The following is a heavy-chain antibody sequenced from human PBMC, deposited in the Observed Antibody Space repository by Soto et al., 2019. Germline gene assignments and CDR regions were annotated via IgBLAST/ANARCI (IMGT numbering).Heavy chain of an antibody. Sequence: PSETLSLTCTFSGCSIRSGGYYWSWIRQHPGKGLEWIGYIYYSGSTYYNPSLKSRVTISVDTSKNQFSLKLSSVTAADTAVYYCARVGTTVTTPRRWFDPWGQGTLVTVSS. CDR1: GCSIRSGGYY. V-gene: IGHV4-31*03. CDR3: ARVGTTVTTPRRWFDP. J-gene: IGHJ5*02. D-gene: IGHD4-17*01. CDR2: IYYSGST.